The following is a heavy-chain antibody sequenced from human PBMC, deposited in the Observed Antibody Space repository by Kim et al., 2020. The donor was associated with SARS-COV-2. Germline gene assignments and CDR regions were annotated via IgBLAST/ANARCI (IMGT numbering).Heavy chain of an antibody. Sequence: SETLSPTCTVSGGSISSSSYYWGWIRQPPGKGLEWIGSIYYSGSTYYNPSLKSRVTISVDTSKNQFSLKLSSVTAADTAVYYCARLSSSWPFDYWGQGTLVTVSS. J-gene: IGHJ4*02. D-gene: IGHD6-13*01. CDR2: IYYSGST. CDR3: ARLSSSWPFDY. CDR1: GGSISSSSYY. V-gene: IGHV4-39*01.